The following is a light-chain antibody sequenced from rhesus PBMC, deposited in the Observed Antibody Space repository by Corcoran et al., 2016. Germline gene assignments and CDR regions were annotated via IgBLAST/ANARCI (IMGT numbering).Light chain of an antibody. J-gene: IGKJ2*01. CDR3: QQYDDRPYS. CDR1: ENVNNY. V-gene: IGKV1-74*01. CDR2: KAS. Sequence: DIQMTQSPSSLSASVGDRVTITCRASENVNNYLNWYQQKPGKALKLLIYKASTLQSGVPSRFSGSGSGTDYTFTISSLQPEDFATYYCQQYDDRPYSFGQGTKVEIK.